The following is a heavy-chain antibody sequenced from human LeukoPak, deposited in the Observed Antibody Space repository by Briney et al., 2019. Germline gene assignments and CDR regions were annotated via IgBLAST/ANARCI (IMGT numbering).Heavy chain of an antibody. D-gene: IGHD6-13*01. CDR1: GGSFSGYY. V-gene: IGHV4-34*01. CDR2: INHSGST. J-gene: IGHJ5*02. CDR3: ARGSSSWLPRGRPRPFDP. Sequence: PSETLSLICAVYGGSFSGYYWSRIRQPPGKGLEWIGEINHSGSTNYNPSLKSRVTISVDTSKNQFSLKLSSVTAADTAVYYCARGSSSWLPRGRPRPFDPWGQGTLVTVSS.